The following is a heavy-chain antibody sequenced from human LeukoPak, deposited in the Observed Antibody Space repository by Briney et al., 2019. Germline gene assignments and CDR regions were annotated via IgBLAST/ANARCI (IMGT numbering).Heavy chain of an antibody. CDR1: GGSINSSSYY. CDR2: IYHSGYT. J-gene: IGHJ4*02. Sequence: SETLALTCTVSGGSINSSSYYWGWIRQPPGEALEWIGSIYHSGYTYYNPSLKSRVTISVDTSKSQFSLKLSSVTAADTAVYYCARSSMFRGVTVDYWGQGTLVTVSS. CDR3: ARSSMFRGVTVDY. V-gene: IGHV4-39*01. D-gene: IGHD3-10*01.